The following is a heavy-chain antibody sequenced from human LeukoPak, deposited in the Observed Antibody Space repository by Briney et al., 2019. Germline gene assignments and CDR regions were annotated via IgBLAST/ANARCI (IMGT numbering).Heavy chain of an antibody. J-gene: IGHJ4*02. V-gene: IGHV3-23*01. Sequence: GGSLRLSCAASGFTFSTNAMTWGRQAPGKGLEWVSGISGNSDNTYYADSVKGRFTISRDNSKNTLYLQMNSLRVEDTAVYYCAAINIAQLPIRVYWGQGTLVTVSS. D-gene: IGHD5-24*01. CDR2: ISGNSDNT. CDR1: GFTFSTNA. CDR3: AAINIAQLPIRVY.